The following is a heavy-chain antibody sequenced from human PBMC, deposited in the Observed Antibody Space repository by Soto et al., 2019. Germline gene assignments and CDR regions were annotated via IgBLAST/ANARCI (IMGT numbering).Heavy chain of an antibody. V-gene: IGHV4-4*07. CDR2: IYTSGST. D-gene: IGHD3-22*01. CDR1: GGSISSYY. J-gene: IGHJ3*02. CDR3: ARDPLNDSSGRRAFDI. Sequence: PSETLSLTCTVSGGSISSYYWSWIRQPAGKGLEWIGRIYTSGSTNYNPSLKSRVTMSVDTSKNQFSLKLSSVTAEDTAVYYCARDPLNDSSGRRAFDIWGQGTMVTVSS.